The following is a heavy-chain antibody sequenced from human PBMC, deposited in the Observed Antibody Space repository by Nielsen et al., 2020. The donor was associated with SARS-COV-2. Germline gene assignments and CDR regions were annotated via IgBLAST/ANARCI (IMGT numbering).Heavy chain of an antibody. CDR3: ARGDLVVVPSPILGLGPFFYYFYLDV. Sequence: GSLRLSCAVSGGSVSSNDWWPWVRQSPGKGLEWIGEVSHSGSINYNPSLKSRVTLSMDKSKRQFSLRLTSVSAADTAVYLCARGDLVVVPSPILGLGPFFYYFYLDVWGKGTTVTVSS. V-gene: IGHV4-4*01. J-gene: IGHJ6*03. D-gene: IGHD2-2*01. CDR1: GGSVSSNDW. CDR2: VSHSGSI.